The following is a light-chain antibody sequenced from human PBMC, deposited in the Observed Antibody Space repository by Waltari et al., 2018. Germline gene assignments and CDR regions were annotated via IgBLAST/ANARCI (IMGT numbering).Light chain of an antibody. V-gene: IGKV4-1*01. Sequence: DLVMTQSPESLAVSLGERAPITCKSSQSVLHSSNNKNYFAWYQQKPGQPPKLLIYWASTRKSGVPDRFSGSGSGTDFTLTISSLQAEDVAVYYCQQFQSHLRTFGQGTKVEIK. CDR3: QQFQSHLRT. CDR2: WAS. CDR1: QSVLHSSNNKNY. J-gene: IGKJ1*01.